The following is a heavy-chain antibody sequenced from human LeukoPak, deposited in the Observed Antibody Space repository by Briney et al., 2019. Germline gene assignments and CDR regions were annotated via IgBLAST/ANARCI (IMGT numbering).Heavy chain of an antibody. J-gene: IGHJ5*02. D-gene: IGHD2-2*01. CDR3: ARFACSSTSCYSVWFDP. CDR2: IYYSGST. Sequence: PSETLSLTCTVSGGSISSYYWSWIRQPPGKGLEWIGYIYYSGSTNYNPSLKSRVTISVDTSKNQFSLKLSSVTAADTAVYYRARFACSSTSCYSVWFDPWGQGTLVTVSS. CDR1: GGSISSYY. V-gene: IGHV4-59*01.